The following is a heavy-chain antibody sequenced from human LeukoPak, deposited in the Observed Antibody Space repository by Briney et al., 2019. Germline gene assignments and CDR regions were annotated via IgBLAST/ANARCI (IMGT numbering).Heavy chain of an antibody. V-gene: IGHV4-61*02. CDR2: IYTSGTT. CDR1: GGSVRRGNYY. CDR3: ASSEGLWYGIDY. Sequence: SQTLSLTCTVSGGSVRRGNYYWTWIRQPAGSGLEWIGRIYTSGTTDYNPSLRTRVTISVDASRNQFSLNLSSVTAADTAVYYCASSEGLWYGIDYWGQGTLVTVSS. D-gene: IGHD6-13*01. J-gene: IGHJ4*02.